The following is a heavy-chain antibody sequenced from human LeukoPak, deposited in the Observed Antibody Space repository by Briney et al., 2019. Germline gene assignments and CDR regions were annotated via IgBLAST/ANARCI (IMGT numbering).Heavy chain of an antibody. CDR2: IRYDGSNK. J-gene: IGHJ5*02. D-gene: IGHD2/OR15-2a*01. Sequence: GGSLRLSCAASGFTFSSYGMHWVRQAPGKGLEWVAFIRYDGSNKYYADSVKGRFTNSRDNSKNTLYLQMNSLRAEDTAVYYCAKDHLLSLNPWGQGTLVTVSS. CDR3: AKDHLLSLNP. V-gene: IGHV3-30*02. CDR1: GFTFSSYG.